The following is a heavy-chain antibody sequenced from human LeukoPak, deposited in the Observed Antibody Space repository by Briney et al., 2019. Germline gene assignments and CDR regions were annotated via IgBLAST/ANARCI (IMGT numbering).Heavy chain of an antibody. V-gene: IGHV3-23*01. D-gene: IGHD2-15*01. CDR2: ISGSGGTT. Sequence: GGSLRLSCAASGFTFNSYAMSCVRQAPGKGLEWVSAISGSGGTTYYADSVKGRFTISRDNSKNTLYLQMNSLRAEDTAVYYCAKAPFGAATFDSWGQGTLVTVSS. CDR1: GFTFNSYA. J-gene: IGHJ4*02. CDR3: AKAPFGAATFDS.